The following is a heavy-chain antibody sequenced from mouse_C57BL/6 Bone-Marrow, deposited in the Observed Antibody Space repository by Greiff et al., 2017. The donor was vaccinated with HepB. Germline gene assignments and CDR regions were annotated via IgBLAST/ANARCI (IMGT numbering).Heavy chain of an antibody. D-gene: IGHD2-5*01. CDR1: GFPITSGYY. CDR3: AGANYSNYEFAY. V-gene: IGHV12-3*01. CDR2: ITHSGET. Sequence: VKLQESGPGLVKPSQSLFLTCSITGFPITSGYYWIWIRQSPGKPLEWMGYITHSGETFYNPSLQSPTSITRETSKNQFFLQLNSVTTEDTAMYYCAGANYSNYEFAYWGQGTLVTVSA. J-gene: IGHJ3*01.